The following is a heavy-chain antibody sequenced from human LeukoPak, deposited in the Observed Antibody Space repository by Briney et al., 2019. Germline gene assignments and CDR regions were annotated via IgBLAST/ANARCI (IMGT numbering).Heavy chain of an antibody. D-gene: IGHD3-10*01. J-gene: IGHJ5*02. CDR1: GGSISSGGYY. CDR3: ARGEGRNYYGSGSSNWFDP. Sequence: SETLSLTCTVSGGSISSGGYYWSWIRQHPGKGLEWIGYIYYSGSTYYNPSLKSRVTISVDKSKNQFSLKLSSVTAADTAVYYCARGEGRNYYGSGSSNWFDPWGQGTLVTVSS. CDR2: IYYSGST. V-gene: IGHV4-31*03.